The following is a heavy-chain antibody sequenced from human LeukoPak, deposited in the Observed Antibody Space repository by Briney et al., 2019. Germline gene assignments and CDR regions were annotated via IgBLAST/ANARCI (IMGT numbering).Heavy chain of an antibody. CDR1: GGSISSGSYY. CDR2: IYTSGST. Sequence: SETLSLTCTVSGGSISSGSYYWSWTRQPAGKGLEWIGRIYTSGSTNYNPSLKSRVTISVDTSKNQFSLKLSSVTAADTAVYYCARDQREQCLGFDPWGQGTLVTVSS. D-gene: IGHD6-19*01. CDR3: ARDQREQCLGFDP. J-gene: IGHJ5*02. V-gene: IGHV4-61*02.